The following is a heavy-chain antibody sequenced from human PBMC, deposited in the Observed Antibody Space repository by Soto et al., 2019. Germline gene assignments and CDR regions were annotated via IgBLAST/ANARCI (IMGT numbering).Heavy chain of an antibody. V-gene: IGHV1-46*01. Sequence: SVKVSCKASGYTFTSYYMHFVRQAPGQGLEWMGIINPSGGSTSYAQKFQGRVTMTRDTSTSTVYMELSSLRSEDTAVYYCARNLDSSGSTGPHYYYGMDVWGQGTTVTVSS. D-gene: IGHD3-22*01. J-gene: IGHJ6*02. CDR2: INPSGGST. CDR1: GYTFTSYY. CDR3: ARNLDSSGSTGPHYYYGMDV.